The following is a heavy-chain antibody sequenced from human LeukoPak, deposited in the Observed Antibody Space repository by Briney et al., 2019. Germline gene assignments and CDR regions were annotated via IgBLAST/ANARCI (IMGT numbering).Heavy chain of an antibody. D-gene: IGHD3-16*01. V-gene: IGHV3-53*01. CDR2: IYPGGNA. CDR3: ARESWGTTDY. J-gene: IGHJ4*02. Sequence: GGSLRLSCAASEFTVSSTYITWLRQAPGKGPEWVSVIYPGGNALYADSVKGRFTISRDNAKNSLYLQMNSLRAEDTAVYYCARESWGTTDYWGQGTLVTVSS. CDR1: EFTVSSTY.